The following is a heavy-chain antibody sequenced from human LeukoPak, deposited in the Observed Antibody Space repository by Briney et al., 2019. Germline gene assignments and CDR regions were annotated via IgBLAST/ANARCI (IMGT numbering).Heavy chain of an antibody. CDR1: GFTFSSYA. D-gene: IGHD6-19*01. Sequence: GGSLRLSCAASGFTFSSYAMSWVRQAPEKALEWVSYISGSGGTTSYADSVKGRVTISRDNSKNTLYLQMNSLRAEDTAVYYCAKRDSSGSLPRLFDYWGQGTLVTVSS. J-gene: IGHJ4*02. CDR2: ISGSGGTT. CDR3: AKRDSSGSLPRLFDY. V-gene: IGHV3-23*01.